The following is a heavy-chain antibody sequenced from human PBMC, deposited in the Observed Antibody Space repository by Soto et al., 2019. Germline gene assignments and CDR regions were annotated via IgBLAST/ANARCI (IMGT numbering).Heavy chain of an antibody. V-gene: IGHV3-30-3*01. D-gene: IGHD5-18*01. CDR2: ISYDGSNK. CDR1: GFTFSSYA. Sequence: PGGSLRLSCAASGFTFSSYAMHWVRQAPGKGLEWVAVISYDGSNKYYADSVKGRFTISRDNSKNTLYLQMNSLRAEDTAVYYCARSRIQLWSPVDYWGQGTLVTVS. J-gene: IGHJ4*02. CDR3: ARSRIQLWSPVDY.